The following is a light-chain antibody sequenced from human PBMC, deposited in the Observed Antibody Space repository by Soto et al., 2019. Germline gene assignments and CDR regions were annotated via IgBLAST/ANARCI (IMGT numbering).Light chain of an antibody. CDR2: WAS. J-gene: IGKJ4*01. Sequence: DIVMTQSPDSLAASLGERATINCKSSQSVLYSSNNKNYLTWYQQKPGQPPKVLIYWASTRESGVPDRFSGSGSGTELTLIISILEAEDEAAYYCQQYYSIPVTFGGGTKVEIK. CDR1: QSVLYSSNNKNY. V-gene: IGKV4-1*01. CDR3: QQYYSIPVT.